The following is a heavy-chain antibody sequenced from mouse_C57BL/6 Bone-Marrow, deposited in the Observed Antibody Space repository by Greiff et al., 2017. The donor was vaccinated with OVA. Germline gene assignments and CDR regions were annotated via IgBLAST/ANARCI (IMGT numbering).Heavy chain of an antibody. V-gene: IGHV1-64*01. D-gene: IGHD2-4*01. CDR2: IHPNSGST. Sequence: QVQLQQPGAELVKPGASVKLSCKASGYTFTSYWMHWVKQRPGQGLEWIGMIHPNSGSTNYNEKFKSKATLTVDKSSSTAYMQLSSLTYEDAAVYYCARRRLNYFDYWGQGTTLTVSS. CDR1: GYTFTSYW. J-gene: IGHJ2*01. CDR3: ARRRLNYFDY.